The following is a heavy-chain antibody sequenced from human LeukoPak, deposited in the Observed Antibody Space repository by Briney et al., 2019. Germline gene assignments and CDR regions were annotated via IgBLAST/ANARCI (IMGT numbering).Heavy chain of an antibody. CDR1: GFTFSSYA. Sequence: PGGSLRLSCAASGFTFSSYAMSWVRQAPGKGLEWVSVIYSGGSTYYADSVKGRFTISRDNSKNTLYLQMNSLRAEDTAVYYCAMVDAKGAFDIWGQGTMVTVSS. D-gene: IGHD3-10*01. V-gene: IGHV3-53*01. CDR2: IYSGGST. J-gene: IGHJ3*02. CDR3: AMVDAKGAFDI.